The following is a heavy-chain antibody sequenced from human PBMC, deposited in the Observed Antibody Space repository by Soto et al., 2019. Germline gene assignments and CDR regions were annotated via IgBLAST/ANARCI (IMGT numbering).Heavy chain of an antibody. V-gene: IGHV1-18*04. CDR2: ISAYNGNT. Sequence: GASVKVSCKVSGYTFTSYGISWVRQAPGQGLEWMGWISAYNGNTNYAQKLQGRVTMTTDTSTSTAYMELRSLRSDDTAVYYCARDTPYYYILTGYPWFDPWGQGTLVTVSS. J-gene: IGHJ5*02. D-gene: IGHD3-9*01. CDR1: GYTFTSYG. CDR3: ARDTPYYYILTGYPWFDP.